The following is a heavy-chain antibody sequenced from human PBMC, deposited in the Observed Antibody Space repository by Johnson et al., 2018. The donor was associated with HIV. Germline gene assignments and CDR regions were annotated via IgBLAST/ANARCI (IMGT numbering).Heavy chain of an antibody. Sequence: VKLVESGGGLVQPGGSLRLSCAASGFTFSSYDMHWVRQATGKGLEWVSAIGTAGDTYYPGSVKGRFTISRENSKNTLYLQMNSLRAEDTAVYYCARARRAWELPAAFDIWGQGTMVTVSS. V-gene: IGHV3-13*01. J-gene: IGHJ3*02. CDR3: ARARRAWELPAAFDI. CDR1: GFTFSSYD. D-gene: IGHD1-26*01. CDR2: IGTAGDT.